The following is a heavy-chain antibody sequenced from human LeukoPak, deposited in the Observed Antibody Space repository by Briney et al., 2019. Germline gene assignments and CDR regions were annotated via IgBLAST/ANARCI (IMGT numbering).Heavy chain of an antibody. CDR2: IYYSGST. Sequence: SETLSLTCTVSGGSISSGGYYWSWIRQHPGKGLEWIGYIYYSGSTYYNSSLKSRVTISVDTSKNQFSLKLSSVTAADTAVYYCARGEAAAGNYDYWGQGTLVTVSS. CDR3: ARGEAAAGNYDY. CDR1: GGSISSGGYY. D-gene: IGHD6-13*01. V-gene: IGHV4-31*03. J-gene: IGHJ4*02.